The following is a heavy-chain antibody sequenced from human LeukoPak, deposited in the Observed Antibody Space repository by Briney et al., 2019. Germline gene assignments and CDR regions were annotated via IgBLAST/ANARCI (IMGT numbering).Heavy chain of an antibody. CDR1: GFTFSSYG. Sequence: GGSLRLSCAASGFTFSSYGMHWVRQAPGKGLEWVAFIRYDGSNKYYADSVKGRFTTSRDNSKNTLYLQMNSLRAEDTAVYYCAKDRSQLTAVAGTYTDYWGQGTLVTAS. V-gene: IGHV3-30*02. CDR3: AKDRSQLTAVAGTYTDY. J-gene: IGHJ4*02. CDR2: IRYDGSNK. D-gene: IGHD6-19*01.